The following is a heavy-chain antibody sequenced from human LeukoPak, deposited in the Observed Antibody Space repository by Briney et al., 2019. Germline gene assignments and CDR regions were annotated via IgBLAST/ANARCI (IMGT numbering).Heavy chain of an antibody. CDR1: GGSISSSTYY. D-gene: IGHD3-10*01. CDR3: ARGRGEGRGISMVRGVRAPSYYWIDP. J-gene: IGHJ5*02. V-gene: IGHV4-39*07. CDR2: IYYSGST. Sequence: PSETLSLTCTVSGGSISSSTYYWGWIRQPPGKGLEWIGSIYYSGSTYYNPSLRSRVTISVDTSKNQFSLKLTSVTAADTAMYYCARGRGEGRGISMVRGVRAPSYYWIDPWGHGTLVTVSS.